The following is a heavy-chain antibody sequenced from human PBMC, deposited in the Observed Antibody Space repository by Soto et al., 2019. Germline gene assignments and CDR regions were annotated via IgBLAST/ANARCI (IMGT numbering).Heavy chain of an antibody. J-gene: IGHJ4*02. CDR3: ARYGYYRGFDY. CDR2: IYYSGST. Sequence: SETLSLTCTVSGGSISSYYWSWIRQPPGKGLEWIGYIYYSGSTNYNPSLKSRVTISVDTSKNQFSLKLSSVTAADTAVYYCARYGYYRGFDYGGQGTLGTVS. D-gene: IGHD1-26*01. CDR1: GGSISSYY. V-gene: IGHV4-59*01.